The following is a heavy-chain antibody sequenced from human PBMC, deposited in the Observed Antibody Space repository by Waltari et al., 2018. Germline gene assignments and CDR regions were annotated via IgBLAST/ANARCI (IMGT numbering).Heavy chain of an antibody. J-gene: IGHJ6*02. D-gene: IGHD2-8*02. Sequence: EEQLLESGGGLVQPGGSLRVSCAAAGFTFSAYALSWGRQAPGRGLGWVSAINPGRTGTTYTDSVKGRFTISRDNSKNTLFRQMNSLRAEDTALYYCARRPRTEYHGMDVWGHGTTVTVSS. CDR3: ARRPRTEYHGMDV. CDR1: GFTFSAYA. CDR2: INPGRTGT. V-gene: IGHV3-23*01.